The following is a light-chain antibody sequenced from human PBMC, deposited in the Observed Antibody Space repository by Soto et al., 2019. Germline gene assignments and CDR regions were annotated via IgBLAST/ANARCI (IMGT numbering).Light chain of an antibody. J-gene: IGKJ3*01. V-gene: IGKV3-11*01. CDR2: DAS. Sequence: EIVLTQSPATLSLSPGERATLSCRASQSVSSYLAWYQQKPGQAPRLLIYDASNRATGIPARFSGSGSGTDFTLTISSLEPEDAAVYYCQQYQSIPFTFGPGTKVHI. CDR3: QQYQSIPFT. CDR1: QSVSSY.